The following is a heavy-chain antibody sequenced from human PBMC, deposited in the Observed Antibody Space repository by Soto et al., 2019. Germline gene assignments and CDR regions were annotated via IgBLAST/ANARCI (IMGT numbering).Heavy chain of an antibody. CDR3: ARDIAYGDYPPVRYFDL. J-gene: IGHJ2*01. CDR2: IYYSGST. Sequence: SETLSLTCTVSGGSISSYYWSWIRQPPGKGLEWIGYIYYSGSTNYNPSLKSRVTISVDTSKNQFSLKLSSVTAADTAVYYCARDIAYGDYPPVRYFDLWGRGTLVTVSS. D-gene: IGHD4-17*01. CDR1: GGSISSYY. V-gene: IGHV4-59*01.